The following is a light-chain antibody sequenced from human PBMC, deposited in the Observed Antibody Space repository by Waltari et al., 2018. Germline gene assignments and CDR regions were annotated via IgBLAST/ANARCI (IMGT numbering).Light chain of an antibody. J-gene: IGKJ1*01. V-gene: IGKV3-15*01. CDR3: QQFNDWPRT. CDR1: QSISIN. Sequence: EVVMTQSPATLSVSQGERAPLSCRASQSISINMVWYQQRPGQAPRLLIYEASMRATDIPARFSGSGSGTEFTLTISSVQSEDAAVYYCQQFNDWPRTFGQGTKVEIE. CDR2: EAS.